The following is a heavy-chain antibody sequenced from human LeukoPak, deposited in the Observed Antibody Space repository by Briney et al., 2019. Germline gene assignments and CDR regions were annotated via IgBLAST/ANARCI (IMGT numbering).Heavy chain of an antibody. CDR3: ARASSGYYYLYYYYGMDV. V-gene: IGHV4-34*01. CDR2: INHSGST. CDR1: GGSFSGYY. Sequence: PSETLSLTCAVYGGSFSGYYWSWIRQPPGKGLEWIGEINHSGSTNYNPSLKSRVTISVDTSKNQFSLKLSSVTAADTAVYYCARASSGYYYLYYYYGMDVWGQGTTVTVS. J-gene: IGHJ6*02. D-gene: IGHD3-22*01.